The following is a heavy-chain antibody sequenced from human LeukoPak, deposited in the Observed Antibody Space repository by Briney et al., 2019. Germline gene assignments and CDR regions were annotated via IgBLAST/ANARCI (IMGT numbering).Heavy chain of an antibody. Sequence: PSETLSLTCAVYGGSFSGYYWSWIRQPPGKGLEWIGEINHSGSTNYNPSLKSRVTISVDTSKNQFSLKLSSVTAADTAVYYCAGGKGTMVRGVTNFDYWGQGTLVTVSS. D-gene: IGHD3-10*01. CDR3: AGGKGTMVRGVTNFDY. V-gene: IGHV4-34*01. CDR1: GGSFSGYY. CDR2: INHSGST. J-gene: IGHJ4*02.